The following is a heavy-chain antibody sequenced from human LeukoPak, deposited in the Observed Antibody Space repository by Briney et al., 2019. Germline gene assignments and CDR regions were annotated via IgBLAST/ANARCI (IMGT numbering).Heavy chain of an antibody. J-gene: IGHJ4*02. V-gene: IGHV3-53*01. CDR1: GFTVSSSY. CDR2: IYSGGST. Sequence: PGGSLRLSCAASGFTVSSSYINWVRQAPGKGLEWVSVIYSGGSTYYADSVKGRFTISRDNSKNTLYLQMNSLRAEDTAVYYCAKDWSDFDYWGQGTLVTVSS. CDR3: AKDWSDFDY.